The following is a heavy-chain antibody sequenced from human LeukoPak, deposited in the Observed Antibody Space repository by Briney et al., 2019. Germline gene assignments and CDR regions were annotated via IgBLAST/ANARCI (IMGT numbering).Heavy chain of an antibody. Sequence: GGSLRLSCAASGIIFSNYWMTWVRQAPGKGLEWVANIKEDGSEKYYVDSVKGRFTISRDNAKNSLYLQMNSLRAEDTAVYYCARDQYSYAHAAHWGQGTLVTVSS. V-gene: IGHV3-7*05. CDR3: ARDQYSYAHAAH. J-gene: IGHJ4*02. D-gene: IGHD5-18*01. CDR2: IKEDGSEK. CDR1: GIIFSNYW.